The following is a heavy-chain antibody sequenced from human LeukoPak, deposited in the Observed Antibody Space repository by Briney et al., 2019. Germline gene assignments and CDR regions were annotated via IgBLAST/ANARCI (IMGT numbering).Heavy chain of an antibody. Sequence: SETLSHTCAVYGGSFSGYYWSWIRQPPGKGLEWIGEINHSGSTNYNPSLKSRVTISVDTSKNQFSLKLSSVTAADTAVYYCARGNEGYCSSTSCYSFDYWGQGTLVTVSS. CDR3: ARGNEGYCSSTSCYSFDY. D-gene: IGHD2-2*01. CDR1: GGSFSGYY. J-gene: IGHJ4*02. V-gene: IGHV4-34*01. CDR2: INHSGST.